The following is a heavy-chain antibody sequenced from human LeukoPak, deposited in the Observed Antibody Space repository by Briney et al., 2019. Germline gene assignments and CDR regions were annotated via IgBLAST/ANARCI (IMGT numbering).Heavy chain of an antibody. V-gene: IGHV1-2*02. CDR3: ARVGGYSSSWYIIDY. D-gene: IGHD6-13*01. CDR2: INPNSGGT. Sequence: GASVKVSCKASGYTFTGYYMHWVRQAPGQGLEWMGWINPNSGGTNYAQKFRGRVTMTRDTSISTAYMELSRLRSDDTAVYYCARVGGYSSSWYIIDYWGQGTLVTVSS. J-gene: IGHJ4*02. CDR1: GYTFTGYY.